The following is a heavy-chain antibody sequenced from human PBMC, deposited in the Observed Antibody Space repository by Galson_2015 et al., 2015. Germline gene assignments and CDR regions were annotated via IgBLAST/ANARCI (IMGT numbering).Heavy chain of an antibody. J-gene: IGHJ6*02. CDR1: GFTFSSYA. CDR2: ISGSGGST. V-gene: IGHV3-23*01. D-gene: IGHD2-21*02. Sequence: SLRLSCAASGFTFSSYAMSWVRQAPGKGLEWVSAISGSGGSTYYADSVKGRFTISRDNSKNTLHLQMNSLRAEDTAVYYCAKGSVVVTAIFLDVWGQGTTVTVSS. CDR3: AKGSVVVTAIFLDV.